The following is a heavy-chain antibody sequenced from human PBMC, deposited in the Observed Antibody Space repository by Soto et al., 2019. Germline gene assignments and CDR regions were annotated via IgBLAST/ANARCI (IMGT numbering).Heavy chain of an antibody. V-gene: IGHV4-59*12. CDR1: GGSISSYY. Sequence: SETLSLTCTVSGGSISSYYWSWIRQPPGKGLEWIGYIYYSGSTNYIPSLKSRVTISVDTSKNQFSLKLSSVTAADTAVYYCARALATITYYYYYMDVWGKGTTVTVSS. J-gene: IGHJ6*03. CDR3: ARALATITYYYYYMDV. CDR2: IYYSGST. D-gene: IGHD5-12*01.